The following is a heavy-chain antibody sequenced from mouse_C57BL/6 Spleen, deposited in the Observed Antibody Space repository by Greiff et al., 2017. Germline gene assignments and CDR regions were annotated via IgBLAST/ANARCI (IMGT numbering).Heavy chain of an antibody. V-gene: IGHV1-69*01. CDR2: IDPSDSYT. D-gene: IGHD3-3*01. CDR1: GYTFTSYW. CDR3: ARYEAGTGFAY. J-gene: IGHJ3*01. Sequence: QVQLQQSGAELVMPGASVKLSCKASGYTFTSYWMHWVKQRPGQGLEWIGEIDPSDSYTNYNQKFKGKSTLTVDKSSSTAYMQLSSLTSEDSAVYYCARYEAGTGFAYWGQGTLVTVSA.